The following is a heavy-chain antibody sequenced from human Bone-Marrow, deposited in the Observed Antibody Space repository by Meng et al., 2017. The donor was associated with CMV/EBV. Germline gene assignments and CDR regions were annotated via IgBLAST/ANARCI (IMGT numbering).Heavy chain of an antibody. CDR2: ISYDGSNK. Sequence: GESLKISRAASGFTFSSYAMHWVRQAPGKGLEWVAVISYDGSNKYYADSVKGRFAISRDNSKNTLYLQMNSLRAEDTAVYYCARGYELRYFVPYYYGMDVWGQGTTVTVSS. D-gene: IGHD3-9*01. V-gene: IGHV3-30*09. J-gene: IGHJ6*02. CDR1: GFTFSSYA. CDR3: ARGYELRYFVPYYYGMDV.